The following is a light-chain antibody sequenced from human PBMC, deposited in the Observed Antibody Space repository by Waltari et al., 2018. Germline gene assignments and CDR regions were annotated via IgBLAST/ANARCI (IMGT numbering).Light chain of an antibody. Sequence: QSALTQPASVSGSPGQSITISCTGTSSDIGDYSYVSWSQQHPDYAPKVLIYDFRRRPSGVSDRFSGSKSGNTASLTISGLQPEDEADYYCASYKRSSTSFLFGSGTKVTVL. CDR3: ASYKRSSTSFL. J-gene: IGLJ1*01. CDR2: DFR. CDR1: SSDIGDYSY. V-gene: IGLV2-14*03.